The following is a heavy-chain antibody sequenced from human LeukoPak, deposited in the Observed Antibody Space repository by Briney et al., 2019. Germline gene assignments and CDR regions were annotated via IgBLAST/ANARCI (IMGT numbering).Heavy chain of an antibody. J-gene: IGHJ6*03. CDR2: IKQDGSEK. CDR1: GFTFSSYW. D-gene: IGHD5-18*01. CDR3: ARVYSYGYSYYYYYMDV. V-gene: IGHV3-7*01. Sequence: GGSLRLSCAASGFTFSSYWMSWVRQAPGKGLEWVANIKQDGSEKYYVDSVKGRFTISRDNAKNSLYLQMNSLRAEDTAVYYCARVYSYGYSYYYYYMDVWGKGPTVTVSS.